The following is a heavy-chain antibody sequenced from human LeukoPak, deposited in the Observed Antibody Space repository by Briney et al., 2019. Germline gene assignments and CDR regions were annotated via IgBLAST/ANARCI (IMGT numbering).Heavy chain of an antibody. CDR2: IKPDGSEK. V-gene: IGHV3-7*03. CDR3: AKNYGSGSSVKYYYYMDV. Sequence: GGSLRLSCVAPGLTLSNYWMSWVRQAPGKGLEWVATIKPDGSEKYYVDSVKGRFTISRDNSKNTLYLQMNSLRAEDSAVYYCAKNYGSGSSVKYYYYMDVWGKGTTVTVSS. D-gene: IGHD3-10*01. CDR1: GLTLSNYW. J-gene: IGHJ6*03.